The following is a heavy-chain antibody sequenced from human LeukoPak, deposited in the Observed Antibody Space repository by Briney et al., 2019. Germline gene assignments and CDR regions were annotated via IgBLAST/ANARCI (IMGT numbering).Heavy chain of an antibody. D-gene: IGHD3-10*01. V-gene: IGHV4-59*08. CDR1: GGSISTYY. CDR3: VRRYFGSGSSAFDI. Sequence: SETLSLTCTVSGGSISTYYWSWIRQSPGKGLEWIGYIYLTGTTNYNPSLRSRVSISVATSKNQFSLKLRSVTAADTAVYFCVRRYFGSGSSAFDIWSQGTMVTVSS. J-gene: IGHJ3*02. CDR2: IYLTGTT.